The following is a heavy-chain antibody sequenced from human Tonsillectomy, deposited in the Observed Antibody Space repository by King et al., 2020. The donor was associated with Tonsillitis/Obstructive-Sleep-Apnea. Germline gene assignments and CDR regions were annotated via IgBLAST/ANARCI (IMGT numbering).Heavy chain of an antibody. CDR2: IWYDGTNK. CDR3: ARYVVATHYFDY. CDR1: GFTFSSYG. Sequence: VQLVESGGGVVQPGRSLRLYCAASGFTFSSYGMHWVRQAPGKGLEWVAVIWYDGTNKYYADSVKGRFTISRDNSKNTLSLQMNSLRAEDTAVYYCARYVVATHYFDYWGQGTLVTVSS. D-gene: IGHD5-12*01. J-gene: IGHJ4*02. V-gene: IGHV3-33*01.